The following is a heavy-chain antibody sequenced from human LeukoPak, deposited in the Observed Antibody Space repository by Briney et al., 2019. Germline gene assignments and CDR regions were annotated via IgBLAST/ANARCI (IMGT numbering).Heavy chain of an antibody. CDR3: ARDLMGAYNWFDP. CDR2: INPSGGST. CDR1: GYTFTSYD. J-gene: IGHJ5*02. Sequence: ASVTVSCKASGYTFTSYDINWVRQATGQGLEWMGIINPSGGSTWYAQKFQGRVTMTRDMSTSTVYMELSSLRSEDTAVYYCARDLMGAYNWFDPWGQGTLVTVSS. D-gene: IGHD1-26*01. V-gene: IGHV1-46*01.